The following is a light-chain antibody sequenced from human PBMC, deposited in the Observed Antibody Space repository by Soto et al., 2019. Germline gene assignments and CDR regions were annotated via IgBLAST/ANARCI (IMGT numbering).Light chain of an antibody. CDR1: SSDVGDYNY. V-gene: IGLV2-14*03. Sequence: QSALTQPASVSGSPGQSITISCTGASSDVGDYNYVSWYQHHPGKAPKLVIYDVSSRPSGVSGRFSGSKSGNTASLTISGLQAEDEADYYCSSYATSSTLAWVFGGGTQLTVL. J-gene: IGLJ3*02. CDR3: SSYATSSTLAWV. CDR2: DVS.